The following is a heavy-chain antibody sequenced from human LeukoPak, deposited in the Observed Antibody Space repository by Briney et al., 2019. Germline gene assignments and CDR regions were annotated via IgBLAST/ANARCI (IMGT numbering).Heavy chain of an antibody. J-gene: IGHJ5*02. CDR3: ARALYGDLGNWFDP. V-gene: IGHV3-30*04. D-gene: IGHD4-17*01. CDR2: ISYDGSNK. Sequence: GRSLRLSCAASGFTFSSYAMHWVRQAPGKGLEWEAVISYDGSNKYYADSVKGRFTISRDNSKNTLYLQMNSLRAEDTAVYYCARALYGDLGNWFDPWGQGTLVTVSS. CDR1: GFTFSSYA.